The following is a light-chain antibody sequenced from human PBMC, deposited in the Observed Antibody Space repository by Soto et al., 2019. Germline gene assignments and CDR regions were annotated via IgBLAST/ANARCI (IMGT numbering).Light chain of an antibody. CDR3: QQRADWPPVI. Sequence: EVVLTQSPATLSLSPGERATLSCRASQSVGTYLAWYQQKPGQAPRLLIHDASNRVTGIPARFSGSGSGTDFTLTISSLEPEDCAVYYCQQRADWPPVIFGPGTRVDV. J-gene: IGKJ3*01. V-gene: IGKV3-11*01. CDR1: QSVGTY. CDR2: DAS.